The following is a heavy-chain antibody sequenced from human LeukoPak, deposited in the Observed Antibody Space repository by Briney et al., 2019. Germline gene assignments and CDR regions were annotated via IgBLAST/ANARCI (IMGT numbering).Heavy chain of an antibody. CDR2: ISSSSSTI. CDR1: GFTFSSYS. CDR3: ARQRQGSFDY. Sequence: GGALRLSCAASGFTFSSYSMNWVRQAPGKGLEWVSYISSSSSTIHYADSLKGRFTISRDNAKNSLYLQMNSLRDEDTAVYYCARQRQGSFDYWGQGTLVTVS. J-gene: IGHJ4*02. D-gene: IGHD2-15*01. V-gene: IGHV3-48*02.